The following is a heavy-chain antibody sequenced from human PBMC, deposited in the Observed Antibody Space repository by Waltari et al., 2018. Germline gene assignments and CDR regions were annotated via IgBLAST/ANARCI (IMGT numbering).Heavy chain of an antibody. CDR3: ARDSSPLLVHRVCYYYYMDV. V-gene: IGHV3-23*03. CDR1: GFTFGNYA. Sequence: EVQLLESGGGLVQPGGSLRLSCAASGFTFGNYAMSWVRQAPGGGMGWVSVCYCGGTTDYARSVEGRFTIFRDKSKNTLDLQMNSVRAEDTAVYYCARDSSPLLVHRVCYYYYMDVWGKGTTVTVS. D-gene: IGHD2-21*01. J-gene: IGHJ6*03. CDR2: CYCGGTT.